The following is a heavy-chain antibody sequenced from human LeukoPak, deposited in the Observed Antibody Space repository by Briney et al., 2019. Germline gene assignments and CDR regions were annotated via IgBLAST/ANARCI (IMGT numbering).Heavy chain of an antibody. CDR3: ASASSHRIAAGGDY. D-gene: IGHD6-13*01. CDR2: TYYRSKWYY. V-gene: IGHV6-1*01. Sequence: SQTLSLTCAISGDSVSSNSAAWNWIRQSPSRGLEWLGRTYYRSKWYYDYATSVKGRITINPDTSKNQFSLQLSSVTSEDTAVYYCASASSHRIAAGGDYWGQGTLVTVSS. CDR1: GDSVSSNSAA. J-gene: IGHJ4*02.